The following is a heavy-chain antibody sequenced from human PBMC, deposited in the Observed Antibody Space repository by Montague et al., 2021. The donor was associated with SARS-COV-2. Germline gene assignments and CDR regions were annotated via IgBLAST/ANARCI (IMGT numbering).Heavy chain of an antibody. D-gene: IGHD6-19*01. Sequence: SETLSLTCIVSGDSIDRDTYNWGWIRQSPGKGLEWIGSLSSSGSTYYXPSLRSRVTISMDTSKNHFSLKVNSVTATDTAVYFCARPGSVSGWFYFDDWGQGTLVSVSS. CDR3: ARPGSVSGWFYFDD. V-gene: IGHV4-39*02. CDR1: GDSIDRDTYN. CDR2: LSSSGST. J-gene: IGHJ4*02.